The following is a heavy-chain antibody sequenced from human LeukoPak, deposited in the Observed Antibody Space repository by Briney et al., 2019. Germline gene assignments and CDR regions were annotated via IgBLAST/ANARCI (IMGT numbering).Heavy chain of an antibody. CDR1: GGSISSYY. D-gene: IGHD3-10*01. Sequence: SETLSLTCTVSGGSISSYYRSWIRQPAGKGLEWIGRIYTSGSTNYNPSLKSRVTISVDTSKNQFSLKLSSVTAADTAVYYCARPSYGSGSDAFDIWGQGTMVTVSS. V-gene: IGHV4-4*07. J-gene: IGHJ3*02. CDR3: ARPSYGSGSDAFDI. CDR2: IYTSGST.